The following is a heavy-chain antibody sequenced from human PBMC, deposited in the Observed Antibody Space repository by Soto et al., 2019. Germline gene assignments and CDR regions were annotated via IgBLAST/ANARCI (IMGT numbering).Heavy chain of an antibody. CDR1: GFTFSSYW. CDR2: IKQDGREK. V-gene: IGHV3-7*01. CDR3: ARIASAGRGWDV. J-gene: IGHJ6*02. D-gene: IGHD6-13*01. Sequence: EVQLVESGGGLVQPGGSLRLSCAASGFTFSSYWMSWVRQAPVKGLEGVGNIKQDGREKNYVDFVKGRFTISRDNAKKSLYLQMNSLRAEDTAVYYCARIASAGRGWDVWGQGTTVVVSS.